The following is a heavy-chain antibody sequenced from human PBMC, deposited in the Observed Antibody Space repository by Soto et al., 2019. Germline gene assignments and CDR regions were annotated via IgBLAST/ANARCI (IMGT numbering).Heavy chain of an antibody. CDR3: ARGRGYYDSSGYDF. CDR2: ISGGGGSTI. D-gene: IGHD3-22*01. V-gene: IGHV3-11*01. CDR1: GFTFSDYY. J-gene: IGHJ4*02. Sequence: PGGSLRLCCAASGFTFSDYYMNWIRQAPGKGLEWISYISGGGGSTIYYTDSVKGRFTISRDNAKKSLYLDMNSLRAEDTAVYFCARGRGYYDSSGYDFWGQGTPVTVSS.